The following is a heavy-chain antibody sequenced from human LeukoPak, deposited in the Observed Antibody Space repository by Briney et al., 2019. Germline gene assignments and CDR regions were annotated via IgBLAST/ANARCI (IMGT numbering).Heavy chain of an antibody. J-gene: IGHJ4*02. CDR1: GFTFSSYG. Sequence: GGSLRLSCAASGFTFSSYGMHWVRQAPGKGLEWVAVISYDGSNKYYADSVKGRFTISRDNSKNTLYLQMNSLRAEDTAVYYCASIRGAAAGTVDYWGQGTLVTVSS. CDR3: ASIRGAAAGTVDY. D-gene: IGHD6-13*01. CDR2: ISYDGSNK. V-gene: IGHV3-30*03.